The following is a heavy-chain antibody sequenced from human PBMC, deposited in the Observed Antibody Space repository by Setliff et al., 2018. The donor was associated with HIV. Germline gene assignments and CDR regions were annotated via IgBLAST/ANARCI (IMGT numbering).Heavy chain of an antibody. J-gene: IGHJ4*02. CDR1: GYTFTTYN. CDR2: INADSGNT. D-gene: IGHD5-18*01. Sequence: ASVKVSCKASGYTFTTYNMLWVRQAPGQGLEWMGWINADSGNTRYSQNFQDRITITRDTSASTVYMELSSLRSEDTAVYYCAKDPRGYSYGHHFDYWGQGTLVTVSS. V-gene: IGHV1-3*01. CDR3: AKDPRGYSYGHHFDY.